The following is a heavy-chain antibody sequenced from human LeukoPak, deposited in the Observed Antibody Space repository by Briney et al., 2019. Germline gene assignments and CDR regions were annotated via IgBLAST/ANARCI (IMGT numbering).Heavy chain of an antibody. V-gene: IGHV4-4*02. Sequence: SGTLSLTCAVSGDTIISTRWWSWVRQPPGKGLEWIGEIYHSGSTNYNPSLKSRVTMSVDKSKNHFSLKVTSVTAADTAVYFCTRSPRSGSNFESWGQGILVTVSS. CDR1: GDTIISTRW. D-gene: IGHD3-10*01. J-gene: IGHJ4*02. CDR2: IYHSGST. CDR3: TRSPRSGSNFES.